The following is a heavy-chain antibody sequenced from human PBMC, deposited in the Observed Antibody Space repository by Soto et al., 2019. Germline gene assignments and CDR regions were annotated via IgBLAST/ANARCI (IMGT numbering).Heavy chain of an antibody. CDR2: INHSGST. D-gene: IGHD6-13*01. J-gene: IGHJ6*02. CDR1: GGSLSGYY. Sequence: QVQLQQWGAGLLKPSETLSLTCAVYGGSLSGYYWSWIRQPPGKGLEWIGEINHSGSTNYNPSLXRRVPRSVDTXXNXFXXKLRAVPAADMAVYYCARGRHSTDPNYYYSYGMDVWGQGTTVTVSS. CDR3: ARGRHSTDPNYYYSYGMDV. V-gene: IGHV4-34*01.